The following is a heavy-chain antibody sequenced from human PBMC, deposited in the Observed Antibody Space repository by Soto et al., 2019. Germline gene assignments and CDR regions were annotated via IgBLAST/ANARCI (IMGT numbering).Heavy chain of an antibody. J-gene: IGHJ6*02. V-gene: IGHV1-69*13. CDR2: FNPIFETA. CDR1: GGTFSSYA. Sequence: SVKVSCKASGGTFSSYAISWVRQAPGQGLEWMGGFNPIFETANYAQKLQGRVTITADESTNTAYMELSSLRSEDTAVYYCTRGITLIRGVIPPGYYYGMDVWGQGTTVTVSS. CDR3: TRGITLIRGVIPPGYYYGMDV. D-gene: IGHD3-10*01.